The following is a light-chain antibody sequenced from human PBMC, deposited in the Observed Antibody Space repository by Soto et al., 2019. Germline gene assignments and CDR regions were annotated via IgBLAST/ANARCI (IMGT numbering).Light chain of an antibody. CDR3: SSFAGSDNLL. CDR1: SSDVGGYNF. Sequence: QSVLTQPPSASGSPGQSVTISCIGTSSDVGGYNFVSWYQQHPGKAPKLVIYEVSKRPSGVPDHFSASKSGNTASLTVSGIQAEDEADYYCSSFAGSDNLLFGGGTKLTVL. CDR2: EVS. J-gene: IGLJ3*02. V-gene: IGLV2-8*01.